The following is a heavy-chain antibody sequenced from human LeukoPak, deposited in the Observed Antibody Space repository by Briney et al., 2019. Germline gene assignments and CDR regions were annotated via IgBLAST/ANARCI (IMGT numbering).Heavy chain of an antibody. D-gene: IGHD3-22*01. CDR3: ARAPYLSSGS. CDR2: INDSGGT. CDR1: GGSFSGYY. Sequence: PSETLSLTCAVYGGSFSGYYWRWIRQPPRKGLEWIGEINDSGGTNYNPYLKSRVTISLDTPKNQCSLKLASMTAADTAVYYCARAPYLSSGSWGQGILVAVSS. V-gene: IGHV4-34*01. J-gene: IGHJ3*01.